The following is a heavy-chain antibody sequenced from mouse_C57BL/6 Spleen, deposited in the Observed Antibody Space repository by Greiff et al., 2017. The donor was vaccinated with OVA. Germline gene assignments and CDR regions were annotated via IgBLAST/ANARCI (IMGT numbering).Heavy chain of an antibody. Sequence: QVQLQQSGPELVKPGASVKISCKASGYAFSSSWMNWVKQRPGKGLEWIGRIYPGDGDTNYNGKFKGKATLTADKSSSTAYMQLSSLTSEDSAVYVCARSSSGYHAMDYWGQGTSVTVSS. J-gene: IGHJ4*01. CDR1: GYAFSSSW. V-gene: IGHV1-82*01. D-gene: IGHD3-2*02. CDR2: IYPGDGDT. CDR3: ARSSSGYHAMDY.